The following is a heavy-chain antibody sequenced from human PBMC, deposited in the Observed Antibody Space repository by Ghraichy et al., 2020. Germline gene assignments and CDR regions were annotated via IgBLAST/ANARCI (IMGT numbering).Heavy chain of an antibody. V-gene: IGHV4-59*01. Sequence: SETLSLTCTVSGGSISIDHWSWIRQPPGKGLEWIGYISYSGSASYSPSLKSRVTISLDTSKNQFSLKLTSVTAADTAVYYCARSLSGLDSGDSCGQGTLVTVSS. J-gene: IGHJ4*02. CDR3: ARSLSGLDSGDS. CDR2: ISYSGSA. D-gene: IGHD4-17*01. CDR1: GGSISIDH.